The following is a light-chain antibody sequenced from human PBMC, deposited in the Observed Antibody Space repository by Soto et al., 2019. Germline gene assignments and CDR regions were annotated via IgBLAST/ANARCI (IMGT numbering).Light chain of an antibody. V-gene: IGKV3-15*01. CDR1: QSVSSN. CDR3: QQYNKWPRT. Sequence: EIVMTQSPVTLSVSPGDRATLSCRASQSVSSNLAWYQQKPGQAPRLLIYGASTRATGVPARFSGSASGTEFTLTLSSLQSEDFAVYYCQQYNKWPRTFGQGTKVEIK. CDR2: GAS. J-gene: IGKJ1*01.